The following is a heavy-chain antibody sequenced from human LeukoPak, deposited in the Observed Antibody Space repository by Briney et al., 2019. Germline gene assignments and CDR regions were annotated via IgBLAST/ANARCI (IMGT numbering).Heavy chain of an antibody. V-gene: IGHV1-8*01. Sequence: GASVKVSCKASGYTFTSYDINWVRQATGQGLEWMGWMNPNGGNTGYAQKFQGRVTMTRNTSISTAYMELSSLRSEDTAVYYCARQNKYRTLTGYSLGYWGQGTLVTVSS. CDR3: ARQNKYRTLTGYSLGY. CDR2: MNPNGGNT. D-gene: IGHD3-9*01. J-gene: IGHJ4*02. CDR1: GYTFTSYD.